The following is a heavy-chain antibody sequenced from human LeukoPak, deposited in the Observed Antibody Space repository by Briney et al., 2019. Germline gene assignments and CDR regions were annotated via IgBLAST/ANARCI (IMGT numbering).Heavy chain of an antibody. V-gene: IGHV3-66*01. D-gene: IGHD2-21*01. CDR2: IENTGTT. Sequence: GGSLRLSCVASGFTVGTSYMTWVRQAPGGGLECVSFIENTGTTYYADSVKGRFTISRDSSENTLYLQMNSLRAEDTAVHYCARVGKPGDFDIWGQGTMVTVSS. J-gene: IGHJ3*02. CDR1: GFTVGTSY. CDR3: ARVGKPGDFDI.